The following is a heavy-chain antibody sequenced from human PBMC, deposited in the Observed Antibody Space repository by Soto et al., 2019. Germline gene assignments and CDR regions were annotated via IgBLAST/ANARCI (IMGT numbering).Heavy chain of an antibody. J-gene: IGHJ6*02. Sequence: PGGSLRLSCAASGFTFSSYAMHWVRQAPGKGLEWVAVISYDGSNKYYADSVKGRFTISRDNSKNTLYLQMNSLRAEDTAVYYCAREMGRYYYYGMDVWGQGTTVTVSS. CDR3: AREMGRYYYYGMDV. CDR2: ISYDGSNK. CDR1: GFTFSSYA. V-gene: IGHV3-30-3*01.